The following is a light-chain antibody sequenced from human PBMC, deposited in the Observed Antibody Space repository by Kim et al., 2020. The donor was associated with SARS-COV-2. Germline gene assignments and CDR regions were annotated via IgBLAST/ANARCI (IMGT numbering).Light chain of an antibody. CDR2: DAS. CDR3: QQYGASSLT. Sequence: LPPGERATLSCRASQSVSNSRLAWYQQKPGQAPRLLIYDASSRATGITDRFSGSGSGTDFTLTISRLEPEDFAVYYCQQYGASSLTFGGGTKLEI. J-gene: IGKJ4*01. V-gene: IGKV3-20*01. CDR1: QSVSNSR.